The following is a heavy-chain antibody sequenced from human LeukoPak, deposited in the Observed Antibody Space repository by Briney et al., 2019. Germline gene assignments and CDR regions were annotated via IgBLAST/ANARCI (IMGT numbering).Heavy chain of an antibody. J-gene: IGHJ4*02. CDR3: ARGKYHYDSRPVAGWYFGY. V-gene: IGHV4-59*01. Sequence: PSETLSLTCAVYGGSFRGYYWSWIRQPPGKGLEWIGYIYYSGSTNYNPSLKSRVTISVDTSKNQFSLKLSSVTAADTAVYYCARGKYHYDSRPVAGWYFGYWGQGTLVTVSS. CDR2: IYYSGST. CDR1: GGSFRGYY. D-gene: IGHD3-22*01.